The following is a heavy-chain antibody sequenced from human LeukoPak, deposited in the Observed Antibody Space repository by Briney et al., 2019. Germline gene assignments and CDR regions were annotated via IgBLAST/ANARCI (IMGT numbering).Heavy chain of an antibody. V-gene: IGHV4-4*07. CDR1: GGSISSYY. CDR2: IYISGST. Sequence: RPSETLSLTCTVSGGSISSYYWSWIRQPAGKGLEWIGRIYISGSTNYNPSLKSRVTISVDTSKNQFSLKLSSVTAADTAGYYCARVSVGYCTNGVCYILKNFDYWGQGTLVTVSS. J-gene: IGHJ4*02. D-gene: IGHD2-8*01. CDR3: ARVSVGYCTNGVCYILKNFDY.